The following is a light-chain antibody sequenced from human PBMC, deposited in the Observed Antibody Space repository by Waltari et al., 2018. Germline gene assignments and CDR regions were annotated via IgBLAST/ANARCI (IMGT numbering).Light chain of an antibody. J-gene: IGLJ2*01. Sequence: QAAPTQPPSVSGSPGQSVSVSCPGTSTDLGYYNFVSWYQQHPGKAPKLMIYEVSKRPSEVSDRFSGSKSGSTASLTISGLQAEDEADYYCSSYTGSNTLVFGGGTRLTVL. V-gene: IGLV2-11*01. CDR3: SSYTGSNTLV. CDR2: EVS. CDR1: STDLGYYNF.